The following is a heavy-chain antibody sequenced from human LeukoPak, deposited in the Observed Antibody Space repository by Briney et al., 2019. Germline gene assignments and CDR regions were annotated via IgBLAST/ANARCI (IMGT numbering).Heavy chain of an antibody. J-gene: IGHJ6*02. CDR2: ITGRSSPI. CDR3: ARADGVLGSMDV. Sequence: PGGSLRLSCAAAGFTFSGYSVNWIRQAPGKGLEWLSYITGRSSPIYYADSVKGRFTVSRDNAKNSLSLQMDSLRDEDTAVYYCARADGVLGSMDVWGQGTTVTVSS. V-gene: IGHV3-48*02. D-gene: IGHD4-17*01. CDR1: GFTFSGYS.